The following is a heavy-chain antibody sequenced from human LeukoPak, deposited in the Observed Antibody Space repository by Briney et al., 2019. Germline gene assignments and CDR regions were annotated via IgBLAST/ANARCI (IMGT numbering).Heavy chain of an antibody. V-gene: IGHV3-23*01. J-gene: IGHJ4*02. CDR3: AKDPNYYDSGSYFDY. D-gene: IGHD3-10*01. CDR2: ISGSGGST. Sequence: GGSLRLSCAASGFTFSSYAMSWVRQAPGKGLEWVSAISGSGGSTYYADSVKGRFTISRDNSKNTLYLQMNSLRAEDTAVYYCAKDPNYYDSGSYFDYWGQGTLVTVSS. CDR1: GFTFSSYA.